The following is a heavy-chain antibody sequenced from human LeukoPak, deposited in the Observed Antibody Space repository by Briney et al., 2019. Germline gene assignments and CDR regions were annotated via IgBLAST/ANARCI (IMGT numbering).Heavy chain of an antibody. D-gene: IGHD2-2*03. V-gene: IGHV4-34*01. J-gene: IGHJ4*02. CDR1: GGSLSGYY. CDR3: ARRRAGGYCSSTSCPPRVPFDY. CDR2: SNHIGST. Sequence: SETLSLTCAVYGGSLSGYYWSWIRQPPGNGLGWIGESNHIGSTNYNPSLKSRVTISVDTSKNQFSLKLSSVSAADTAVYYCARRRAGGYCSSTSCPPRVPFDYWGQGTLVTVSS.